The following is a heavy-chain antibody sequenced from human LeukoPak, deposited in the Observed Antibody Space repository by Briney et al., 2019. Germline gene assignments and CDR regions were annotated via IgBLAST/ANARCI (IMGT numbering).Heavy chain of an antibody. D-gene: IGHD3-3*01. Sequence: GGSLRLSCAASGLTVNNNYMSWVRQAPGKGLEWVSAIYTSGHTVYADSVKGRFIISKDNSNNTLYLQMNSLRAADTAIYYCARSGFWDGYSYYYMDVWGYGTTVTVSS. CDR2: IYTSGHT. CDR1: GLTVNNNY. J-gene: IGHJ6*03. CDR3: ARSGFWDGYSYYYMDV. V-gene: IGHV3-53*01.